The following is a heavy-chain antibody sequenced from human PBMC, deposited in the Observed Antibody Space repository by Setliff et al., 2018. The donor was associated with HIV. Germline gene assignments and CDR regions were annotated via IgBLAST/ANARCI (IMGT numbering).Heavy chain of an antibody. CDR3: ARDPHYYDRSGHYSWFYFDY. Sequence: SETLSLTCTVSGDSFSSNTNHWGWIRQPPGKGLEWIGNIFHSGTTYYNPSLKSRVAIAIDTSKNQFSLKLTSLTAADTAVYFCARDPHYYDRSGHYSWFYFDYWGQGTLVTVSS. J-gene: IGHJ4*02. CDR2: IFHSGTT. D-gene: IGHD3-22*01. CDR1: GDSFSSNTNH. V-gene: IGHV4-39*07.